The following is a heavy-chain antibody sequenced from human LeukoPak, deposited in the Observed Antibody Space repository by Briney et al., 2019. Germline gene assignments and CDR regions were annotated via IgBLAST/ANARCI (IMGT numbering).Heavy chain of an antibody. CDR2: ISAYNGNT. J-gene: IGHJ4*02. CDR1: GFSFTVYY. D-gene: IGHD1-1*01. Sequence: ASVKVSCKASGFSFTVYYLHWVRQAPGQGLEWMGWISAYNGNTNYAQKLQGRVTMTTDTSTSTAYMELRSLRSDDTAVYYCARVGRVYNWNDEDYWGQGTLVTVSS. V-gene: IGHV1-18*04. CDR3: ARVGRVYNWNDEDY.